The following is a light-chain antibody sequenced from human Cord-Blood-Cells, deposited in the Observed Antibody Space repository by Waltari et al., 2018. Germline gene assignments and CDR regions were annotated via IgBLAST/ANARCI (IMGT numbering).Light chain of an antibody. V-gene: IGLV2-14*01. CDR2: DVS. J-gene: IGLJ3*02. CDR1: SSDVGGYNY. Sequence: QSALTQPASMSGSPGQSITISCTGTSSDVGGYNYVSWYQQHPGKAPKLMIYDVSKRPSGVSNRFSGSKSGNTASLTISGLQAEDEADYYCSSYTSSSTLEFGGGTKLTVL. CDR3: SSYTSSSTLE.